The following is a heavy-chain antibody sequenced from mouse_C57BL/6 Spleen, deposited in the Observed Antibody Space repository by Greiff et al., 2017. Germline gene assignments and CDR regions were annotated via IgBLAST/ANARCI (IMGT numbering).Heavy chain of an antibody. J-gene: IGHJ2*01. D-gene: IGHD1-1*02. CDR2: ISNGGGST. CDR1: GFTFSDYY. Sequence: EVKLVESGGGLVQPGGSLKLSCAASGFTFSDYYMYWVRQTPEKRLEWVAYISNGGGSTYYPDTVKGRFTISRDKAKNTLYLQMSRLKSEDTAMYYCARHSGGIFDYWGQGTTLTVSS. V-gene: IGHV5-12*01. CDR3: ARHSGGIFDY.